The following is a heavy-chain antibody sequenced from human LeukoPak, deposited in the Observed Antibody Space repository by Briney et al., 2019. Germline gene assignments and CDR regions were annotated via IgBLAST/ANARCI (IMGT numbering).Heavy chain of an antibody. Sequence: PGGSLRLSCAASGFTFDDYAMHWVRQAPGKGLEWVSGISWNSGSIGYADSVKGRFTISRDNAKNSLYLQMNSLRAEDTALYYCAKAEMATIGGTFDYWGQGTLVTVSA. CDR3: AKAEMATIGGTFDY. CDR2: ISWNSGSI. CDR1: GFTFDDYA. D-gene: IGHD5-24*01. J-gene: IGHJ4*02. V-gene: IGHV3-9*01.